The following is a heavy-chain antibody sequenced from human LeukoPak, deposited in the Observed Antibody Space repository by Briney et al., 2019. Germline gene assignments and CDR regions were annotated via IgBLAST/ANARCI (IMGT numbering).Heavy chain of an antibody. V-gene: IGHV4-4*02. CDR2: IYPSGST. CDR1: GYSISSSNW. J-gene: IGHJ4*02. D-gene: IGHD3-10*01. CDR3: AKYYHSGSLDY. Sequence: SGTLSLTCAVSGYSISSSNWWSWVRQPPGKGLQWIGEIYPSGSTNYNPSLKSRVTISIDKTKNQFSLRLSSVTAAGTAVYYCAKYYHSGSLDYWGQGTLVTVSS.